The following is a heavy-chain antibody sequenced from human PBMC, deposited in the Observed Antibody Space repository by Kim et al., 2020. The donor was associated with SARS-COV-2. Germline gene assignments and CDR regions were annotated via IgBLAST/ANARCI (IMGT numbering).Heavy chain of an antibody. D-gene: IGHD2-2*02. J-gene: IGHJ4*02. CDR3: AKGRSTSCYTDFDC. Sequence: DAVKGRFTISRDRSQNPLYLQMNSLRAADTAVYFCAKGRSTSCYTDFDCWGQGTLVTVSS. V-gene: IGHV3-23*01.